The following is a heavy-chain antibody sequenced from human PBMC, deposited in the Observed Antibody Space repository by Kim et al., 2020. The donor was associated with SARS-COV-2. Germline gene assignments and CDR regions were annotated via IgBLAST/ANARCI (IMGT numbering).Heavy chain of an antibody. V-gene: IGHV3-74*03. D-gene: IGHD3-22*01. J-gene: IGHJ4*02. CDR1: GLTFSRYW. CDR2: INGDGSDT. Sequence: GGSLRLSCAASGLTFSRYWIHWVRQAPGKGLVWVSRINGDGSDTTYADPVKGRFTISRDNAENTLYLQMNSLRAEDTAMYYCVGSTGYPSVWGQGTLVT. CDR3: VGSTGYPSV.